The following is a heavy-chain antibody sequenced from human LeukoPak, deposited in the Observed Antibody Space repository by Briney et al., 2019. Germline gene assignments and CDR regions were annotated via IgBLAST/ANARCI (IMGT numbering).Heavy chain of an antibody. CDR2: ISGSGGST. V-gene: IGHV3-23*01. D-gene: IGHD6-13*01. CDR3: AKDHRLAAAGFPNWFDP. J-gene: IGHJ5*02. CDR1: GFTFSSYA. Sequence: PGGSLRLSCAASGFTFSSYAMSWVRQARGKGLEGVSAISGSGGSTYYADAVKGGFTISRDNSKNTPYLQMTSLRAEDTAVYYCAKDHRLAAAGFPNWFDPWGQGTLVTVSS.